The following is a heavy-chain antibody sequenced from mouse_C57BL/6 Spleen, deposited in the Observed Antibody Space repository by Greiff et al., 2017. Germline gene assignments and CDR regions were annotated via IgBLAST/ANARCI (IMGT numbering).Heavy chain of an antibody. CDR1: GYAFSSSW. V-gene: IGHV1-82*01. Sequence: VQLQQSGPELVKPGASVKISCKASGYAFSSSWMNWVKQRPGKGLEWIGRIYPGDGDTNYNGKFKGKATLTADKSSSTAYMQLSSLTSEDSAVYFCARDDYRGYAMDYWGQGTSVTVSS. CDR3: ARDDYRGYAMDY. D-gene: IGHD2-4*01. J-gene: IGHJ4*01. CDR2: IYPGDGDT.